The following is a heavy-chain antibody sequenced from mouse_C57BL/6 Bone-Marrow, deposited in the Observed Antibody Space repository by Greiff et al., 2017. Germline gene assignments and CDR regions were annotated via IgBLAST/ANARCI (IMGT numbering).Heavy chain of an antibody. V-gene: IGHV5-4*01. J-gene: IGHJ2*01. CDR2: ISDGGSYT. CDR1: GFTFSSYA. Sequence: DVHLVESGGGLVKPGGSLKLSCAASGFTFSSYAMSWVRQTPEKRLEWVATISDGGSYTYYPDTVKGRLTISRDNAKNNLYLQMSHLKSEDTAMYYCARERGRDFDYWGQGTTLTVSS. CDR3: ARERGRDFDY.